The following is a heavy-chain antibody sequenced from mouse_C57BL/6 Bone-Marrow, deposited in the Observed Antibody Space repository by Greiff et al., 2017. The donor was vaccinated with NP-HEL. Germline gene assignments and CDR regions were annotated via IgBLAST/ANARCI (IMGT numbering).Heavy chain of an antibody. CDR2: ISSGGSYT. D-gene: IGHD1-1*01. J-gene: IGHJ2*01. V-gene: IGHV5-6*01. CDR1: GFTFSSYG. Sequence: EVQVVESGGDLVKPGGSLKLSCAASGFTFSSYGMSWVRQTPDKRLEWVATISSGGSYTYYPDSVKGRFTISRDNAKNTLYLQMSILKSEDTAMYYCARHYSGSSPYYFDYWGQGTTLTVSS. CDR3: ARHYSGSSPYYFDY.